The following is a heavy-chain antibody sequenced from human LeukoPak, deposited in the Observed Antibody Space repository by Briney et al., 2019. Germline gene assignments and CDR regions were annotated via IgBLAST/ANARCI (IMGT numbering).Heavy chain of an antibody. CDR3: VRGVHYDILTVYPYYLDY. Sequence: GGSLRLSCAASGFTFSSYSMNWVRQAPGKGLEWVSSISSSSSYIYYADSVKGRFTISRDNAKNSLYLQMNSLRAEDTAVYYCVRGVHYDILTVYPYYLDYWGQGTLVTVSS. V-gene: IGHV3-21*01. CDR2: ISSSSSYI. CDR1: GFTFSSYS. J-gene: IGHJ4*02. D-gene: IGHD3-9*01.